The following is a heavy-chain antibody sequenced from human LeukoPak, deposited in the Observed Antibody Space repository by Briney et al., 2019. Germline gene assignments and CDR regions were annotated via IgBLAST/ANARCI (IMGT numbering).Heavy chain of an antibody. CDR1: GFTFSSYE. CDR3: ARFSFHCSSTSCFYYYYYYMDV. J-gene: IGHJ6*03. V-gene: IGHV3-48*03. Sequence: GGSLRLSCAASGFTFSSYEMNWVRQAPGKGLEWVSYISSSDSTIYYADSVKGRFTISRDNAKNSLYLQMNSLRAEDTAVYYCARFSFHCSSTSCFYYYYYYMDVWGKGTTVTVSS. CDR2: ISSSDSTI. D-gene: IGHD2-2*01.